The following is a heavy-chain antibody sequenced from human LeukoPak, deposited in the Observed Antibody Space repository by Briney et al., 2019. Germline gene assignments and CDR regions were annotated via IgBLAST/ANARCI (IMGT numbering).Heavy chain of an antibody. CDR2: ISWNSGSI. V-gene: IGHV3-9*01. D-gene: IGHD2-2*01. CDR1: GFTFDDYA. J-gene: IGHJ5*02. CDR3: ARLPAAINGYFDP. Sequence: PGGSLRLSCAASGFTFDDYAMHWVRHAPGKGLEWVSGISWNSGSIVYADSVKGRFTISRDNAKNSLYLQMNSLRAEDTAVYYCARLPAAINGYFDPWGQGTLVTVSS.